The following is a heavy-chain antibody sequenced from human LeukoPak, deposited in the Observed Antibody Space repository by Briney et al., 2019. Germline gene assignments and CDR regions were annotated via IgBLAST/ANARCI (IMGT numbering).Heavy chain of an antibody. D-gene: IGHD3-22*01. CDR3: ARGSHYYDSSGYYGSYYYYMDV. CDR1: GDSVSSNSAA. V-gene: IGHV6-1*01. CDR2: TYYRSKWYN. J-gene: IGHJ6*03. Sequence: SQTLSLTCAISGDSVSSNSAAWNWIRQSPSRGLEWLGRTYYRSKWYNDYAVSVKSRITINPDTSKNQFSLQLNSVTPEDTAVYYCARGSHYYDSSGYYGSYYYYMDVWGKGTTVTVSS.